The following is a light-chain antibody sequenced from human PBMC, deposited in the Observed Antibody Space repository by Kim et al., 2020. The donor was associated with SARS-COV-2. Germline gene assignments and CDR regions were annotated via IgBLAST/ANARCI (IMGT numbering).Light chain of an antibody. CDR3: QVWDSSSDHWV. Sequence: APGKTARITWGGNNIGSKSVHWYQQKPGQAPVLVIYYDSDRPSGIPERFSGSNSGNTATLTISRVEDGDEADYYCQVWDSSSDHWVFGGGTQLTVL. J-gene: IGLJ3*02. V-gene: IGLV3-21*04. CDR2: YDS. CDR1: NIGSKS.